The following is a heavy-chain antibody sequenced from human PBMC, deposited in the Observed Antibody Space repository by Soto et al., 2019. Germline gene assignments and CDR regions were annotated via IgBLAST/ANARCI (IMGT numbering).Heavy chain of an antibody. CDR3: ARQVLGTDILAYYFVEYYYYMDV. Sequence: SETLSLTCTVSGGSISNFYWSWIWQPPGKGLEWIGYVYYTGSTSYNPSLKRRVTFSADSSRGQFSLRLNSVTAADTAVYYCARQVLGTDILAYYFVEYYYYMDVCGQVTTVTVSS. J-gene: IGHJ6*03. D-gene: IGHD3-9*01. CDR1: GGSISNFY. CDR2: VYYTGST. V-gene: IGHV4-59*08.